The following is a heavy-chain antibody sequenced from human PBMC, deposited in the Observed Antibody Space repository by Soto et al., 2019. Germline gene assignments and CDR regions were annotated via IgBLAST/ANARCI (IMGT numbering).Heavy chain of an antibody. Sequence: GGSLRLSCTASGFTFSSYGMHWVRQAPGKGLEWVAVIWYDGSNKYYADSVKGRFTISRDNSKNTLYLQMNSLRAEDTAVYYCARDRTVVKSGMDVWGQGTTVTVSS. J-gene: IGHJ6*02. D-gene: IGHD2-15*01. CDR2: IWYDGSNK. CDR1: GFTFSSYG. CDR3: ARDRTVVKSGMDV. V-gene: IGHV3-33*01.